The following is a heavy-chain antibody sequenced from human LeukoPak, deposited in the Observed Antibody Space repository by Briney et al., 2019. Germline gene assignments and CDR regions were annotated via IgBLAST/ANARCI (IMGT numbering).Heavy chain of an antibody. CDR2: IKQDGSEK. D-gene: IGHD3-22*01. CDR3: ARVGATTYYYDSSGYCLDY. J-gene: IGHJ4*02. Sequence: GGSLRLSCAASGFTFSSYWMSWVRQAPGKGLEWVANIKQDGSEKYYVNSLKGRFTISRDNAKNSLYLQMNSRRAEDTAVYYCARVGATTYYYDSSGYCLDYWGQGTLVTVSS. V-gene: IGHV3-7*01. CDR1: GFTFSSYW.